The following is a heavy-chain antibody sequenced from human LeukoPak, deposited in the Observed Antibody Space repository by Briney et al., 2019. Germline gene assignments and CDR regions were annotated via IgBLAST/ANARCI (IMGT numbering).Heavy chain of an antibody. CDR3: VYCSGGSCFASNWFDP. CDR2: IVPSLDVA. V-gene: IGHV1-69*10. D-gene: IGHD2-15*01. CDR1: GYTFTAYY. J-gene: IGHJ5*02. Sequence: GASVKVSCKASGYTFTAYYMHWVRQAPGQGLEWMGWIVPSLDVANYAQKFQGRVTISAYKSTSTVYMELSSLKSEDTAVYYCVYCSGGSCFASNWFDPWGQGTLVTVSS.